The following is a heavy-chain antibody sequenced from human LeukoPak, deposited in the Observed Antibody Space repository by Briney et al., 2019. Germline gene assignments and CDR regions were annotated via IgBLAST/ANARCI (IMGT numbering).Heavy chain of an antibody. CDR1: GFTFSSYG. D-gene: IGHD3-9*01. CDR3: AKDEMRYFDWLLQAFDY. CDR2: ISYDGSNK. J-gene: IGHJ4*02. V-gene: IGHV3-30*18. Sequence: GGSLRVSCAASGFTFSSYGMHWVRQAPGKGLEWVAVISYDGSNKYYADSVKGRFTISRDNSKNTLYLQMNSLRAEDTAVYYCAKDEMRYFDWLLQAFDYWGQGTLVTVSS.